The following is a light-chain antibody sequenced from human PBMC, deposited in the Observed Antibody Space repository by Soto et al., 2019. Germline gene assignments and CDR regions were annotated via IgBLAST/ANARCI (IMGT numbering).Light chain of an antibody. Sequence: QSALTQPALVSGSTAQSITISCTGTSSDVGGFNYVSWYQHHPGKAPKLMIYGVSNRPSGVSNRFSGSKSGNTASLTISGLQAEDEADYYCSLYTSSSTLEFGGGTKVTVL. CDR3: SLYTSSSTLE. V-gene: IGLV2-14*03. J-gene: IGLJ3*02. CDR2: GVS. CDR1: SSDVGGFNY.